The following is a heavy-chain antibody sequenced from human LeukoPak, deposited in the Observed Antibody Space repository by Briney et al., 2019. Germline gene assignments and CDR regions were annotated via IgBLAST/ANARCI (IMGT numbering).Heavy chain of an antibody. CDR1: GFTFSNYG. CDR2: IWYDGSNK. Sequence: GRSLRLSCAASGFTFSNYGMHWVRQAPGKGLEWVAVIWYDGSNKYYADSVKGRFTISRDNSKNTLYLQMNSLRAEDTAVYYCARETQVEPGMAAAGAFDYWGQGTVVTVST. J-gene: IGHJ4*02. V-gene: IGHV3-33*01. CDR3: ARETQVEPGMAAAGAFDY. D-gene: IGHD6-13*01.